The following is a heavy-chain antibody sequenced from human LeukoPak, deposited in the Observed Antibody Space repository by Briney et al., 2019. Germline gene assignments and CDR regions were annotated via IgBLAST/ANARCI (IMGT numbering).Heavy chain of an antibody. CDR3: ARAMVRGDIGPLDAFDI. J-gene: IGHJ3*02. Sequence: ASVKVSCKASGYTFTSYGISWVRQAPGQGLEWMGWISAYNGNTNYAQKLQGRVTMTTDTSTSTAYMELRSLRSDDTAVYYCARAMVRGDIGPLDAFDIWGQGTMVTVSS. CDR2: ISAYNGNT. CDR1: GYTFTSYG. D-gene: IGHD3-10*01. V-gene: IGHV1-18*01.